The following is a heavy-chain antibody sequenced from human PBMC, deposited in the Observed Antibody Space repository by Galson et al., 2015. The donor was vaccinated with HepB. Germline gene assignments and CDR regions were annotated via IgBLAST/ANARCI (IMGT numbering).Heavy chain of an antibody. CDR2: FDPEDGET. J-gene: IGHJ4*02. V-gene: IGHV1-24*01. Sequence: SVKVSCKVSGYTLTELSMHWVRQAPGKGLEWMGGFDPEDGETIYAQKFQGRVTMTEDTSTDTAYMELSSLRSEDTAVYYCETSSGWYLPAVDWGQGTLVTVSS. D-gene: IGHD6-19*01. CDR3: ETSSGWYLPAVD. CDR1: GYTLTELS.